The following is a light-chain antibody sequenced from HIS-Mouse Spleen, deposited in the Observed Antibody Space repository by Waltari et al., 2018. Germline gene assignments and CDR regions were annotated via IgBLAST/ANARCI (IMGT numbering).Light chain of an antibody. J-gene: IGKJ3*01. CDR2: GAS. V-gene: IGKV3-15*01. Sequence: EIVMTQSPATLSVSPGERAPLSCRASQSVSRNLAWYQQKPGQAPRLLIYGASTRATGIPARFSGSGSGTEFTLTISSLQSEDFAVYYCQQYNNWPYSTFGPGTKVDIK. CDR3: QQYNNWPYST. CDR1: QSVSRN.